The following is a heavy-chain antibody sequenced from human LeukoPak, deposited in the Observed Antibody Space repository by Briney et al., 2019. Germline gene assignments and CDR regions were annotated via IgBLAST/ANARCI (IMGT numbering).Heavy chain of an antibody. V-gene: IGHV3-23*01. CDR1: GFTFSSYG. D-gene: IGHD3-9*01. Sequence: PGGSLRLSCAASGFTFSSYGMSWVRQAPGKGLEWVSAISGSGTSTYYADSVKGRFTISRDNSKNTLYLQMNSLRAEDTAVYYCAKGNYDILTGYLYYFDYWGQGTLVTVS. CDR2: ISGSGTST. CDR3: AKGNYDILTGYLYYFDY. J-gene: IGHJ4*02.